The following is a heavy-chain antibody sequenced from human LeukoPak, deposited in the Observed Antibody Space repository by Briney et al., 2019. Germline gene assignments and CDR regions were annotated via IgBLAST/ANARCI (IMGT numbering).Heavy chain of an antibody. D-gene: IGHD1-26*01. CDR1: GGSISSYY. V-gene: IGHV4-59*01. CDR2: IYYSGST. CDR3: ARTLVGATTFGLPDYFDY. J-gene: IGHJ4*02. Sequence: SSETLSLTCTVSGGSISSYYWSWIRQPPGKGLEWIGYIYYSGSTNYNPSLKSRVTISVDTSKNQFSLKLSSVTAADTAVYYCARTLVGATTFGLPDYFDYWGQGTLVTVSS.